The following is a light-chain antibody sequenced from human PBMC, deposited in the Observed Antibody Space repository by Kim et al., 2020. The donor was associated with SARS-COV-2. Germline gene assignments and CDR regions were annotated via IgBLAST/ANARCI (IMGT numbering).Light chain of an antibody. V-gene: IGKV1-33*01. Sequence: ASIGDRVTITCRASQDIRSYLTWYQQKPGKAPNLLINDASTLEIGVPQRFSGSGSGTDFSLTIASLQPEDVATYYCQQYESVPLTFGGGTKVDIK. J-gene: IGKJ4*01. CDR2: DAS. CDR1: QDIRSY. CDR3: QQYESVPLT.